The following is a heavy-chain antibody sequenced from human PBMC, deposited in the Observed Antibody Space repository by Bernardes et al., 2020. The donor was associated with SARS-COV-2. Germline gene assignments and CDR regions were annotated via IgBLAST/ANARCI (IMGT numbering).Heavy chain of an antibody. V-gene: IGHV3-21*01. J-gene: IGHJ5*02. CDR1: GFSLSTYS. CDR2: ISGSSGYR. D-gene: IGHD3-9*01. Sequence: GGSLRLSCTASGFSLSTYSLHWVRQAPGKGLEWVSAISGSSGYRYYADSVEGRFTISRDNAQNSLYLQMNSLRADDTAVYYCARAQGFDILTAYDWFDPWGQGTLVTVSS. CDR3: ARAQGFDILTAYDWFDP.